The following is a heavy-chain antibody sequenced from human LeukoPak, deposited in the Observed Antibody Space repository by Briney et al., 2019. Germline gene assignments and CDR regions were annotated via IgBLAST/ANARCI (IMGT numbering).Heavy chain of an antibody. Sequence: PGGSLRLSCAASGFTFSSYWMTWVRQAPGKGLEWVATIKHDGSEDYYLDSVKGRFTVSRDNAKSSMWLQMSSLRAEDTAVYYCGRDQTPFYWGQGSLVTVSS. CDR3: GRDQTPFY. CDR2: IKHDGSED. V-gene: IGHV3-7*01. CDR1: GFTFSSYW. D-gene: IGHD2-15*01. J-gene: IGHJ4*02.